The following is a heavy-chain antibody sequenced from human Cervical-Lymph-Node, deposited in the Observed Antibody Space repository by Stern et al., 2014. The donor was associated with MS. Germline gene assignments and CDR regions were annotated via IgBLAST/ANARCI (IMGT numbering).Heavy chain of an antibody. J-gene: IGHJ5*02. D-gene: IGHD1-26*01. V-gene: IGHV4-61*02. CDR2: IHDSGST. Sequence: VQLVESGPGLVKPSQTLSLTCTVSGGSISSSGYYWSWIRQPADKGLEWIGRIHDSGSTYYNHSLKSRITISMETAKKQFSLKLPSVTAADTAVYYCATTRWDLFTWNWFDPWGQGTLVTVSS. CDR1: GGSISSSGYY. CDR3: ATTRWDLFTWNWFDP.